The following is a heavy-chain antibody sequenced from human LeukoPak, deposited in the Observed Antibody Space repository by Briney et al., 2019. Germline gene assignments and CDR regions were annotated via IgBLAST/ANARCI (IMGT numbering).Heavy chain of an antibody. Sequence: GGSLRLSCAASGFTFSSYAMHWVRQAPGKGLEWVAVISYDGSNKYYANSVKGRFTISRDNSKNTLYLQMNSLRAEDTAVYYCAKLPVGLRYFDWFGNRGGAFDIWGQGTMVTVSS. CDR1: GFTFSSYA. V-gene: IGHV3-30-3*02. CDR2: ISYDGSNK. J-gene: IGHJ3*02. CDR3: AKLPVGLRYFDWFGNRGGAFDI. D-gene: IGHD3-9*01.